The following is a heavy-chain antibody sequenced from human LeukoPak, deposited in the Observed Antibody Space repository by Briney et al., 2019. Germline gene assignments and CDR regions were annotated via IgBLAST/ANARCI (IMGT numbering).Heavy chain of an antibody. Sequence: AASVKVSCKASGGTFSSYAISWVRQAPGQGLEWMGGIIPIFGTANYAQKFQGRVTITADESTSAAYMELSSLRSEDTAVYYCAREGALGYCSSTSCYAGDPYYYYGMDVWGQGTTVTVSS. D-gene: IGHD2-2*01. J-gene: IGHJ6*02. CDR2: IIPIFGTA. V-gene: IGHV1-69*01. CDR1: GGTFSSYA. CDR3: AREGALGYCSSTSCYAGDPYYYYGMDV.